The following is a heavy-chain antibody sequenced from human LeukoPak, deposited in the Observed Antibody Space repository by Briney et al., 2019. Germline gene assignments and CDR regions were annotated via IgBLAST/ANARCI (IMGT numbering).Heavy chain of an antibody. CDR3: ARNSPERGYSYGPLDNYFDY. CDR2: IEQDGSEK. J-gene: IGHJ4*02. D-gene: IGHD5-18*01. Sequence: GGSLRLSCAASGFTFSSYGMTWDRQAPGKGLEWVANIEQDGSEKYYVDSVKGRFTISRDNAKNSLYLQMNSLRAEDTAVYYCARNSPERGYSYGPLDNYFDYWGQGALVTVSS. CDR1: GFTFSSYG. V-gene: IGHV3-7*01.